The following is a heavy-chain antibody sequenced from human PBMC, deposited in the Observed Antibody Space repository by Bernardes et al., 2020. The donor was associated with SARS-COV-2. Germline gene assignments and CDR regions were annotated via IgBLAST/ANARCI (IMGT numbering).Heavy chain of an antibody. J-gene: IGHJ4*02. CDR3: VKRRAIFELWAGNFDS. V-gene: IGHV3-30*18. CDR2: ISYEGSRK. Sequence: GRSLRLSCVASGFSFNNYGMHWVRQAPGKGLEWVAFISYEGSRKYYLDSLKGRFTISRDFSKNTLYLQMNSLTDDDTAVYYCVKRRAIFELWAGNFDSWGQGTLVIVSS. D-gene: IGHD5-18*01. CDR1: GFSFNNYG.